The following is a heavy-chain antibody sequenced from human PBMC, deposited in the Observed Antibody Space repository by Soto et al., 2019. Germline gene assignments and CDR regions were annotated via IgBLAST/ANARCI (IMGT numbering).Heavy chain of an antibody. CDR2: LTSSGTST. Sequence: EVQLLESGGGLVQPGGSQRLSCAASGFTFSSYAMSWVRQAPGKGLEWVSGLTSSGTSTFYADSVKGRFTITRDNSKNTLYLQMNSLRAEDTAIYYCAKHQGEAYWGQGTLVSVSS. CDR3: AKHQGEAY. D-gene: IGHD3-16*01. V-gene: IGHV3-23*01. CDR1: GFTFSSYA. J-gene: IGHJ4*02.